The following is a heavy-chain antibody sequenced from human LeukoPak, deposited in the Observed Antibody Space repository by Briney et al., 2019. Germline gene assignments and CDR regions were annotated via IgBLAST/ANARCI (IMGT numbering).Heavy chain of an antibody. CDR2: IHNSGTT. D-gene: IGHD5-24*01. Sequence: SETLSLTCSVSGGSVRSYSWSWIRQPPGKGLEWIGYIHNSGTTNYKPSLKSRVIISVETTKNQFSLKLSSVTAAGTAVYYCARHGGESLVATILHAFDIWGRGTMVTVSS. CDR1: GGSVRSYS. CDR3: ARHGGESLVATILHAFDI. V-gene: IGHV4-59*08. J-gene: IGHJ3*02.